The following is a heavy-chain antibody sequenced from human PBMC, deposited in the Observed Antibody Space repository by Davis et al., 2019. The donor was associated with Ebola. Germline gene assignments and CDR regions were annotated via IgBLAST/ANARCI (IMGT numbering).Heavy chain of an antibody. CDR2: ISGSGGST. Sequence: GESLKISCAASGFTFSSYAMSWVRQAPGKGLEWVSAISGSGGSTYYADSVKGRFTISRDNAKNSLYLQMNSLRAEDTAVYYCAKAHLSPWGQGTLVTVSS. CDR3: AKAHLSP. CDR1: GFTFSSYA. V-gene: IGHV3-23*01. D-gene: IGHD3-16*02. J-gene: IGHJ5*02.